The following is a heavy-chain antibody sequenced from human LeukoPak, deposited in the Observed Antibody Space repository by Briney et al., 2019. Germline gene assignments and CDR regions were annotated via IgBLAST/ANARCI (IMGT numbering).Heavy chain of an antibody. V-gene: IGHV3-9*01. CDR3: AKDTAEGVNYYGMDV. CDR2: ISWNSGSI. Sequence: LRLSCAASGFTFDDYAMHWVRQAPGKGLEWVSGISWNSGSIGYADSVKGRFTISRDNAKNSLYLQMNSLRAEDTALYYCAKDTAEGVNYYGMDVWGQGTTVTVSS. J-gene: IGHJ6*02. CDR1: GFTFDDYA. D-gene: IGHD3-10*01.